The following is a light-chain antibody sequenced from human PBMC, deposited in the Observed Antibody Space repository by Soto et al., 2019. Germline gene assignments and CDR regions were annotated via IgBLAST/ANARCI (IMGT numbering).Light chain of an antibody. CDR2: DAS. CDR1: QGISSA. J-gene: IGKJ4*01. Sequence: LTQSPGTLSASVGDRVTITCRASQGISSALAWYQQKPGKTPKLLIYDASSLESGVPSRFSGSGSVTDFTLTISSLQPEDFATYYCQQFNRYPLTFGGGTKVEIK. CDR3: QQFNRYPLT. V-gene: IGKV1-13*02.